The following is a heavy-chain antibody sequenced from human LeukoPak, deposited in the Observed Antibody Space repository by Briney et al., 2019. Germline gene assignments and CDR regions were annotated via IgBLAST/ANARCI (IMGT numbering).Heavy chain of an antibody. D-gene: IGHD2-2*01. CDR3: ATELGYCSSTSCG. CDR2: IKQDGSEK. Sequence: GGSLRLSCAASGFTFSSYWMSWVRQASGKGLEWVANIKQDGSEKYYVDSVKGRFTISRDNAKNSLYLQMNSLRAEDTAVYYCATELGYCSSTSCGWGQGTLVTVSS. J-gene: IGHJ4*02. V-gene: IGHV3-7*01. CDR1: GFTFSSYW.